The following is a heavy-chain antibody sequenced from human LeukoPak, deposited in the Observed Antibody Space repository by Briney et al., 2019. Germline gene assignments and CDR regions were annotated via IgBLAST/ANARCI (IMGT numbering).Heavy chain of an antibody. CDR2: IYLSGST. CDR1: GGSISSGGYY. V-gene: IGHV4-30-2*01. Sequence: SQTLSLTCTVSGGSISSGGYYWSWIRQPPGKGLEWIGYIYLSGSTYYNPSLKSRVTISVDRSKNQFSLKLSSVTAADTAVYYCARGTVVEMATIRGFDAFDIWGQGTMVTVSS. D-gene: IGHD5-24*01. CDR3: ARGTVVEMATIRGFDAFDI. J-gene: IGHJ3*02.